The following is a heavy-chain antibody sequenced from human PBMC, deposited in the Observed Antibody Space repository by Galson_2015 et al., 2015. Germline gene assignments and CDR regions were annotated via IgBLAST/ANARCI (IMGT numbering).Heavy chain of an antibody. CDR3: ARVGSSGWYSSSYFQH. CDR2: IHYSGST. CDR1: GGSISGYY. V-gene: IGHV4-59*01. Sequence: ETLSLTCTVSGGSISGYYWNWIRQSPGSGLEWIGYIHYSGSTNYSPSLKSRVTMSVDMPNNQFSLKLNSLTAADTAVYYCARVGSSGWYSSSYFQHWGQGALVTVSS. D-gene: IGHD6-19*01. J-gene: IGHJ1*01.